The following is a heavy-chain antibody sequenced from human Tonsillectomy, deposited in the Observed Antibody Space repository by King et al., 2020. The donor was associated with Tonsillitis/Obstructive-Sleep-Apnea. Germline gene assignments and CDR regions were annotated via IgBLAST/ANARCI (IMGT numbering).Heavy chain of an antibody. D-gene: IGHD2/OR15-2a*01. Sequence: VQLQESGPGLVKPSETLSLTCTVSGGSISSYYWSWIRQPPGKGLEWIGYIYYSGSTNYNPSLKSRVTISVDTSKNQFSLQLSSVTAADTAVYYCARMEYRAGNAFDIWGQGTMVTVSS. V-gene: IGHV4-59*01. CDR3: ARMEYRAGNAFDI. CDR1: GGSISSYY. CDR2: IYYSGST. J-gene: IGHJ3*02.